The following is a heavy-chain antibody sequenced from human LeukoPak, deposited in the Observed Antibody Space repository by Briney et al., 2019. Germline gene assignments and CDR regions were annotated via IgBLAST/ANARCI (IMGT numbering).Heavy chain of an antibody. J-gene: IGHJ6*03. CDR3: AKDPLWERDYYYYMAV. CDR2: ISGSGGST. CDR1: GFTFSSYA. V-gene: IGHV3-23*01. D-gene: IGHD1-26*01. Sequence: GGSLRLSCAASGFTFSSYAMSWVRQAPGKGLEWVSAISGSGGSTYYADSVKGRFTISRDNSKNTLYLQMNSLRAEDTAVYYCAKDPLWERDYYYYMAVWGKGTAVSVSS.